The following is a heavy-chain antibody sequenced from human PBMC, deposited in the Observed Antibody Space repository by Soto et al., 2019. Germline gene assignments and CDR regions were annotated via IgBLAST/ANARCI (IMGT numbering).Heavy chain of an antibody. CDR1: GYTFTSYD. Sequence: ASVKVSCKASGYTFTSYDINWVRQATGQGLEWMGWMNPNSGNTGYAQKFQGRVTMTRNTSISTAYMELSSLRSEDTAVYYCARGPVKVYDSSGYPYYFDYWGQGTLVTVSS. CDR2: MNPNSGNT. V-gene: IGHV1-8*01. J-gene: IGHJ4*02. CDR3: ARGPVKVYDSSGYPYYFDY. D-gene: IGHD3-22*01.